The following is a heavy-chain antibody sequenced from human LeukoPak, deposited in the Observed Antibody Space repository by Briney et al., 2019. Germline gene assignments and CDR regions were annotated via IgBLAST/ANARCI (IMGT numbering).Heavy chain of an antibody. CDR2: ISSSGSTI. V-gene: IGHV3-48*03. CDR3: ARDRRIAAADHYFDY. J-gene: IGHJ4*02. Sequence: GGSLRLSCAASGFTFSSYEMNWVRQAPGKGLEWVSYISSSGSTIYYADSVKGRFTISRDNAKNSLYLQMNSLRAEDTAVYYCARDRRIAAADHYFDYWGQGTLVTVSS. D-gene: IGHD6-13*01. CDR1: GFTFSSYE.